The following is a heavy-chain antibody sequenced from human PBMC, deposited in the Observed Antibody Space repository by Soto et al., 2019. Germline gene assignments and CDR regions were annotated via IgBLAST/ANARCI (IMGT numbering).Heavy chain of an antibody. J-gene: IGHJ4*02. V-gene: IGHV4-39*01. D-gene: IGHD3-22*01. CDR3: ARHLRSSGYSAYDY. CDR1: GGSISSSSYY. CDR2: ISHTAST. Sequence: QLQLQESGPGLVKPSETLSLTCIVSGGSISSSSYYWGWIRQPPGKGLEWIGSISHTASTYYNPSLKSRVTISVDTSKNQFSLKVSAVTAADTAVYYCARHLRSSGYSAYDYWGQGTLVTVSS.